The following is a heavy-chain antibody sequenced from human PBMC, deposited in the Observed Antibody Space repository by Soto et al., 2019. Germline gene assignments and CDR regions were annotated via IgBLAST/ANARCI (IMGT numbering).Heavy chain of an antibody. CDR3: ARAPYYDFWSGYPARFGMDV. V-gene: IGHV4-34*01. D-gene: IGHD3-3*01. CDR2: INHSGST. J-gene: IGHJ6*02. CDR1: GGSFSGYY. Sequence: SETLSLTCAVYGGSFSGYYWSWIRQPPGKGLEWIGEINHSGSTNYNPSLKSRVTISVDTSENQFSLKLSSVTAADTAVYYCARAPYYDFWSGYPARFGMDVWGQGTTVTVSS.